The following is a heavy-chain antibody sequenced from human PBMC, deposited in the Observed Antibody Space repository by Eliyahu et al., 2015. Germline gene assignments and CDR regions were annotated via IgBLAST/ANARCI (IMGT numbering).Heavy chain of an antibody. CDR3: VTLVGLQDY. D-gene: IGHD6-6*01. CDR2: ISGSGGST. J-gene: IGHJ4*02. V-gene: IGHV3-23*01. CDR1: GFTFSSSA. Sequence: EVQLLESGGGLVQPGGSLXLSXAASGFTFSSSAMSWVRXAPGKGLVWVSAISGSGGSTYYADSVKGRFTISRDNSKNTXYLQMNSLRAEDTAVYYCVTLVGLQDYWGQGTLVTVSS.